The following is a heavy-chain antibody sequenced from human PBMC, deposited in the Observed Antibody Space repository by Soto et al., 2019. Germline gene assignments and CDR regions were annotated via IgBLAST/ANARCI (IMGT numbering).Heavy chain of an antibody. CDR1: GYTFTSYA. CDR3: AGSIAVVTAVDY. Sequence: QVQLVQSGAEEKKPGASVKVSCKASGYTFTSYAMHWVRQAPGQRLEWMGWINAGNGNTKYSQKFRGRVTITRHKSASTASMEMSSLRSDDKAVYYCAGSIAVVTAVDYWGPGTLVTVSS. D-gene: IGHD2-21*02. V-gene: IGHV1-3*05. CDR2: INAGNGNT. J-gene: IGHJ4*02.